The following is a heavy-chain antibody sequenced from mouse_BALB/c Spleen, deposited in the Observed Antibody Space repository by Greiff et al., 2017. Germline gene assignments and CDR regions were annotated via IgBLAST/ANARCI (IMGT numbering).Heavy chain of an antibody. J-gene: IGHJ3*01. CDR3: ARSWFAY. CDR2: INPSNGRT. V-gene: IGHV1S81*02. CDR1: GYTFTSYW. Sequence: QVQLQQSGAELVKPGASVKLSCKASGYTFTSYWMHWVKQRPGQGLEWIGEINPSNGRTNYNEKFKSKATLTVDKSSSTAYMQLSSLTPEDSAGYYGARSWFAYWGQGTLVTVSA.